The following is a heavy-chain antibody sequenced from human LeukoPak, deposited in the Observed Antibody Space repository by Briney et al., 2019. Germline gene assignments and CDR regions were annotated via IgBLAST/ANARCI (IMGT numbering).Heavy chain of an antibody. J-gene: IGHJ4*02. CDR2: IYTSGST. CDR3: AGDRPANGAVAGKDFDY. D-gene: IGHD6-19*01. CDR1: GGSISSYY. Sequence: SETLSLTCTVSGGSISSYYWSWIRQPAGKGLEWIGRIYTSGSTNYNPSLKSRVTMSVDTSKNQFSLKLRSVTAADTAVYYCAGDRPANGAVAGKDFDYWGQGTLVTVSS. V-gene: IGHV4-4*07.